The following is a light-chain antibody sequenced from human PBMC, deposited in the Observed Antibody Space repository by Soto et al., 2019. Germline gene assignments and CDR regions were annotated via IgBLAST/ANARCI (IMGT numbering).Light chain of an antibody. Sequence: DIQKTQSPSTLSASVGDRVTITCRASQSISSWLAWYQQQPGKAPKLLIYKASSLESGVPSRFSGSGSGTEFTLTISSLQPDDFATYYCQQYNSYPWTFGQGTKVEIK. J-gene: IGKJ1*01. V-gene: IGKV1-5*03. CDR2: KAS. CDR3: QQYNSYPWT. CDR1: QSISSW.